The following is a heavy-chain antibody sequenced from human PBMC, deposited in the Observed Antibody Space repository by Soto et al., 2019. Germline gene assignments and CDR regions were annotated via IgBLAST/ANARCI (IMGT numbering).Heavy chain of an antibody. CDR2: IKQDGSEK. Sequence: GGSLRLSCAASGFTFSSYWMSWVRQAPGKGLEWVANIKQDGSEKYYVDSVKGRFTISRDNAKNSLYLQMNSLRAEDTAVYYCARLYSSYGSGSYYFDYWGQGTLVTVSS. CDR3: ARLYSSYGSGSYYFDY. V-gene: IGHV3-7*01. CDR1: GFTFSSYW. D-gene: IGHD3-10*01. J-gene: IGHJ4*02.